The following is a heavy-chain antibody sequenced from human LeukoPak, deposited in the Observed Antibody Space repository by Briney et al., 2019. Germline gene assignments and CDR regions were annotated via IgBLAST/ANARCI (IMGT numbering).Heavy chain of an antibody. V-gene: IGHV1-69*13. CDR2: IISIFGTA. CDR1: GGTFSSYA. Sequence: ASVKVSCKASGGTFSSYAISWVRQAPGQGLEWMGGIISIFGTANYAQKFQGRVTITADESTSTAYMELSSLRSDDTAVYYCARDLAVAGTTDYWGQGTLVTVSS. J-gene: IGHJ4*02. CDR3: ARDLAVAGTTDY. D-gene: IGHD6-19*01.